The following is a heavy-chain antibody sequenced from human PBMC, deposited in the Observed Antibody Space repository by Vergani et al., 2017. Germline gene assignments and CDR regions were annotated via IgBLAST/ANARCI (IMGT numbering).Heavy chain of an antibody. Sequence: VPLVQSGAEVKKHGASVQVSCQVSGYKLHDLSMPWVRQAPGKGLEWMGGFDPEDGETIYAQKFQGRVTMTEDTSTDTAYMEMSSRRSEDTAVYYCATDPRRDGPNVDYGGQGTLVTVSA. J-gene: IGHJ4*02. D-gene: IGHD5-24*01. CDR3: ATDPRRDGPNVDY. V-gene: IGHV1-24*01. CDR1: GYKLHDLS. CDR2: FDPEDGET.